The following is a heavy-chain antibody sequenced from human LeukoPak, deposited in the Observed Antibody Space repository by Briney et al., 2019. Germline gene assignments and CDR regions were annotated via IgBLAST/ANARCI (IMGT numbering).Heavy chain of an antibody. CDR3: TTESSGALDY. D-gene: IGHD1-26*01. J-gene: IGHJ4*02. CDR1: GFSFSSTF. CDR2: IDTTHYT. V-gene: IGHV3-21*01. Sequence: GGSLRLSCATSGFSFSSTFLNWVRQAPGKGLQYVSSIDTTHYTYYAGSVRGRFTISRDNAKNSLYLQMNNLKAEDTSVYYCTTESSGALDYWGQGTLVTVSS.